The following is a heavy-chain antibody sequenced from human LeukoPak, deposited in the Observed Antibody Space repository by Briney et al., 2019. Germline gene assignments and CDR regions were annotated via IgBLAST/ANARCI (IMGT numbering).Heavy chain of an antibody. D-gene: IGHD5-18*01. CDR3: ARLALHDTAAPFDY. Sequence: NRGDSLKISCKTSGYIFTDYWIGWVRQVPGKGLEWMGIIYPDDSDTRYSPSFQGQVTISADKSISTAYLQWSSLKASDTAMYYCARLALHDTAAPFDYWGQGTLVTVSS. CDR1: GYIFTDYW. V-gene: IGHV5-51*01. J-gene: IGHJ4*02. CDR2: IYPDDSDT.